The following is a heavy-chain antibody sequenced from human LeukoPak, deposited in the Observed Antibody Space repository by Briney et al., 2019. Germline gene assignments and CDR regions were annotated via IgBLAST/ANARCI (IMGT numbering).Heavy chain of an antibody. CDR1: GFTFSNFE. Sequence: GRTLRLSCAASGFTFSNFEMNWVRQAPGKGLEWISYISSNGAGIHYADFVKGRFTISRDNATSSLSLQMNSLRADDTAVYYCARSKKVGDDSFDFWGQGTLVTVSS. CDR2: ISSNGAGI. D-gene: IGHD3-16*01. V-gene: IGHV3-48*03. J-gene: IGHJ4*02. CDR3: ARSKKVGDDSFDF.